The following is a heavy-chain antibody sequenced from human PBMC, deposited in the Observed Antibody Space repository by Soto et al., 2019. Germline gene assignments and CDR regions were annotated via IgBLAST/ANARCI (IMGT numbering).Heavy chain of an antibody. Sequence: ESGGGVVQPGMSLRLSCAASGFSFSSYAMHWVRQPPGKGLEWVAVISYHGSNQYYADSVKGRFTISRDNSKNTLYLQMNSLRAEDTAVYYCVSDRKYSSSWYGGDFDYWGQGTQVTVSS. CDR1: GFSFSSYA. D-gene: IGHD6-13*01. V-gene: IGHV3-30-3*01. CDR2: ISYHGSNQ. J-gene: IGHJ4*02. CDR3: VSDRKYSSSWYGGDFDY.